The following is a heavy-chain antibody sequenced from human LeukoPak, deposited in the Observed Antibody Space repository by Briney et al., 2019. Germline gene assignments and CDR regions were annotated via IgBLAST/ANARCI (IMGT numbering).Heavy chain of an antibody. J-gene: IGHJ4*02. V-gene: IGHV4-34*01. CDR3: AREAYSSGWYV. CDR2: INHSGST. Sequence: SETLSLTCAVYGGSFSGYYWSWIRQPPGKGLEWIGEINHSGSTNYNPSLKSRVTISVDTSKNQFSLKLSSVTAADTAVYYCAREAYSSGWYVWGQGTLVTVSS. D-gene: IGHD6-19*01. CDR1: GGSFSGYY.